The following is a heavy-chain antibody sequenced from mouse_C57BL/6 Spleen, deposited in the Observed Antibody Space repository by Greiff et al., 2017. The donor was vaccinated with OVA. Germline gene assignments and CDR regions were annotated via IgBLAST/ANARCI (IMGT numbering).Heavy chain of an antibody. CDR2: IDPETGGT. CDR3: TRSGDYDEGYAMDY. J-gene: IGHJ4*01. Sequence: QVQLQQSGAELVRPGASVTLSCKASGYTFTDYEMHWVKQTPVHGLEWIGAIDPETGGTAYNQKFKGKAILTADTSSSTAYMELRSLTSEDSAVYYCTRSGDYDEGYAMDYWGQGTSVTVSS. CDR1: GYTFTDYE. V-gene: IGHV1-15*01. D-gene: IGHD2-4*01.